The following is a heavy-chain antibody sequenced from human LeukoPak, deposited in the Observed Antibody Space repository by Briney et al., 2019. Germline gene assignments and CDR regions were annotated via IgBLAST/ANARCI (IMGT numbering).Heavy chain of an antibody. J-gene: IGHJ4*02. D-gene: IGHD3-9*01. Sequence: PGRSLRLSCAASGFTFSSCDLHWVRQTAGEGLEWVAGIDTAGVTYYPDSVKGRFTISRDNAKNSLYLRLNSLRVEDTAVYYCARDPTHYLRYGYFDYWGQGTLVTVSS. CDR2: IDTAGVT. CDR1: GFTFSSCD. CDR3: ARDPTHYLRYGYFDY. V-gene: IGHV3-13*01.